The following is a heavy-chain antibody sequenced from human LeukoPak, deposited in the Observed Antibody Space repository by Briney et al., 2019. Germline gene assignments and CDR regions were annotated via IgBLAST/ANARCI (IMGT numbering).Heavy chain of an antibody. CDR2: VNRDGSET. D-gene: IGHD2/OR15-2a*01. V-gene: IGHV3-7*03. Sequence: GGSLRLSCAASGFTLSNHWMTWVRQVPGRGPEWVANVNRDGSETYYLDSVKGRFTISKDNAKNSLYLQMNSLRAEDTALYHWGKNIGRDVWGQGTTVIVSS. CDR1: GFTLSNHW. CDR3: GKNIGRDV. J-gene: IGHJ6*02.